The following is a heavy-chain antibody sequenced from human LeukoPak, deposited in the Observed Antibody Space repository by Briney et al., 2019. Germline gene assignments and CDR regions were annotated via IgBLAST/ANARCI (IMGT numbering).Heavy chain of an antibody. Sequence: GGSLRLSCAASGFTFSNAWMSWVRQAPGKGLEWVGRIKSEGNGGTTDYAAPVKGRFTISRDDSKNTLYLQMNNLKTEDTAVYYCTTDDPLSRSWGQGTLVTLSS. CDR2: IKSEGNGGTT. CDR3: TTDDPLSRS. V-gene: IGHV3-15*01. CDR1: GFTFSNAW. J-gene: IGHJ5*02.